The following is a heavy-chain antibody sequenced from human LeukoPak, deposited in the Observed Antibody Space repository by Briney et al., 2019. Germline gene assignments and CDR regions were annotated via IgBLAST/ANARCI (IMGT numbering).Heavy chain of an antibody. D-gene: IGHD4-17*01. Sequence: GGSLRLSCAASGFTFSSYAMHWVRQAPGKGLEWVAVISYDGSNKYYADSVKGRFTISRDNSKDTLYLQMNSLRAEDTAVYYCAKDSRYGDYCYDYWGQGTLVTVSS. J-gene: IGHJ4*02. CDR2: ISYDGSNK. CDR3: AKDSRYGDYCYDY. V-gene: IGHV3-30-3*01. CDR1: GFTFSSYA.